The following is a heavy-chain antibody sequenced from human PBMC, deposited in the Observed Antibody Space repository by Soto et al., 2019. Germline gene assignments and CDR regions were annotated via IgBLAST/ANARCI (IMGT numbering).Heavy chain of an antibody. D-gene: IGHD6-13*01. J-gene: IGHJ4*02. CDR3: AKEAPGTSYFDC. CDR2: IYHSGST. CDR1: GGYISSSNW. V-gene: IGHV4-4*02. Sequence: PSETLSLTCTVSGGYISSSNWWSWVRQPPGKGLEWIGEIYHSGSTDSNPSLKSRVTISVDKSKNQFSLKLTSVTAADTAVYYCAKEAPGTSYFDCWGRGSQVTVSS.